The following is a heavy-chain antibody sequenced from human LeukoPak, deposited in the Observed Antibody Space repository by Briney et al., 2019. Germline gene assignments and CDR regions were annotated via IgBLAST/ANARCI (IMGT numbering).Heavy chain of an antibody. CDR1: GGSFSGYY. CDR3: ASPWAAGY. Sequence: SETLSLTCAVYGGSFSGYYWSWIRQPPGKGLEWIGEINHSGSTNYNPSLKSRVTISVDTSKNQFSLKLSSVTAADTAVYYCASPWAAGYWGRGTLVTVSS. J-gene: IGHJ4*02. V-gene: IGHV4-34*01. D-gene: IGHD6-13*01. CDR2: INHSGST.